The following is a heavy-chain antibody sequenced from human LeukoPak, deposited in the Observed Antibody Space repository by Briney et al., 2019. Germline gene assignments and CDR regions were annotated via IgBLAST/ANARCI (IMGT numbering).Heavy chain of an antibody. CDR1: GDSISSYY. Sequence: SETLSLTCTVSGDSISSYYWSWIRQPPGKGLECIGYIYYNGSTNYNPSLKSRATISVDTSKNQFSLKLSSVTAADTAVYYCARSLTHYYYYYGMDVWGQGTTVTVSS. CDR2: IYYNGST. V-gene: IGHV4-59*01. J-gene: IGHJ6*02. CDR3: ARSLTHYYYYYGMDV.